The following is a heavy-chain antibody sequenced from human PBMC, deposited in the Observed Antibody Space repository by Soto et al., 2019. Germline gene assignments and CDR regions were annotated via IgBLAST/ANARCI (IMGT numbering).Heavy chain of an antibody. D-gene: IGHD1-1*01. J-gene: IGHJ4*02. Sequence: QVHLVQSGAEVKKSGASVKGSCKGSGYDFTTYGITLVRQAPGQGLEWMAWISAHNGNTDYAQKLQGRVTVTRDTSTSTTYMELRSQRSDDTAVYYCARGRYGDYWGKGALVTVSS. V-gene: IGHV1-18*01. CDR1: GYDFTTYG. CDR3: ARGRYGDY. CDR2: ISAHNGNT.